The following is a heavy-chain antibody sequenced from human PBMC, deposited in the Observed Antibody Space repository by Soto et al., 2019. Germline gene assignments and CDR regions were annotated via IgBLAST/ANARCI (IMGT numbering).Heavy chain of an antibody. V-gene: IGHV4-31*03. CDR3: AREGRRDGYNSAFDI. CDR1: GGSISSGGYY. CDR2: IYYSGST. J-gene: IGHJ3*02. D-gene: IGHD5-12*01. Sequence: PSETLSLTCTVSGGSISSGGYYWSWIRQHPGKGLEWIGYIYYSGSTYYNPSLMSRVTISVDTSKNQFSLKLSSVTAADTAVYYCAREGRRDGYNSAFDIWGQGTMVTVSS.